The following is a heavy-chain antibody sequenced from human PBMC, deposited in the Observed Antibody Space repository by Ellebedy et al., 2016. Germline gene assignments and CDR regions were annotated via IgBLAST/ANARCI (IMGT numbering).Heavy chain of an antibody. Sequence: GESLKISCTASGFTFSTYSMNWVRQAPGKGLEWVGRIKSKTDGGTTDYAAPVKGRFTISRDDSKNTLYLQMNSLKTEDTAVYYCTTVSMIVVIDDYDFDYWGQGTLVTVSS. V-gene: IGHV3-15*01. CDR2: IKSKTDGGTT. CDR3: TTVSMIVVIDDYDFDY. J-gene: IGHJ4*02. D-gene: IGHD3-22*01. CDR1: GFTFSTYS.